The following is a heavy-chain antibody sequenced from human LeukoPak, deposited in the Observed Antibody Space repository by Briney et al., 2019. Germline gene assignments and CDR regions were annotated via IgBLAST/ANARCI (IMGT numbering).Heavy chain of an antibody. CDR1: GFTLSSYS. Sequence: GGSLRLSCAASGFTLSSYSMKWVRKAPGKGLEGVSYISSSSSTIYYADSEKGRFTSSRDNAKNSLYLQMNSLRAEDTAVYYCARVSPYYDSSGYYLDYWGQGTLVTVSS. V-gene: IGHV3-48*01. CDR3: ARVSPYYDSSGYYLDY. D-gene: IGHD3-22*01. J-gene: IGHJ4*02. CDR2: ISSSSSTI.